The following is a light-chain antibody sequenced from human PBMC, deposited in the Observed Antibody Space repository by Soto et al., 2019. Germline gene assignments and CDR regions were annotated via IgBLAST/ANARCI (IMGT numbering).Light chain of an antibody. Sequence: QSVLTQPPSASGTPGQNVSISCSGGPSNIGSNSVNWLQQLPGAAPKLLIYKNDQRPSGVPDRFSASKSGTSASLAISGLQSEDEADYYCAAWDDSQMRVFGSGTKVPV. CDR2: KND. CDR3: AAWDDSQMRV. J-gene: IGLJ1*01. V-gene: IGLV1-44*01. CDR1: PSNIGSNS.